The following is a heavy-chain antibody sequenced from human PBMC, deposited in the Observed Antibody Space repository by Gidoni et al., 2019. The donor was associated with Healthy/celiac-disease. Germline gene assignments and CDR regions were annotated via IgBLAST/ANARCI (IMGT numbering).Heavy chain of an antibody. Sequence: QVQLVESGGGVVQPGRSLRLSCAASGFTFSSYGRHGVRQAPGKGAGLVEVIWFDGSKKYYADSVKGRFTTSRENSKNTLYLQMNSLRAEDTAVYYCARDPGGGGYSYGIPFDYWGQGTLVTVSS. CDR2: IWFDGSKK. CDR1: GFTFSSYG. J-gene: IGHJ4*02. V-gene: IGHV3-33*01. D-gene: IGHD5-18*01. CDR3: ARDPGGGGYSYGIPFDY.